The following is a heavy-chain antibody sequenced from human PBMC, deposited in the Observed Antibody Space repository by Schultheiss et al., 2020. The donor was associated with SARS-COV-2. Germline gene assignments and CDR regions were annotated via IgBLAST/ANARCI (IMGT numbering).Heavy chain of an antibody. CDR2: IYTSGST. CDR1: GGSMSSGSYY. J-gene: IGHJ5*02. CDR3: ARGRMTTVTRGLNWFDP. V-gene: IGHV4-61*02. Sequence: SQTLSLTCTVSGGSMSSGSYYWSWIRQPAGKGLEWIGRIYTSGSTNYNPSLKSRVTISVDTSKNQFSLKLSSVTAADTAVYYCARGRMTTVTRGLNWFDPWGQGTLVTVSS. D-gene: IGHD4-11*01.